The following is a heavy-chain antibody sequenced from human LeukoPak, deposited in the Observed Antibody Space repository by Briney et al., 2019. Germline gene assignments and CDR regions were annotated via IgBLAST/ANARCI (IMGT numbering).Heavy chain of an antibody. J-gene: IGHJ4*02. D-gene: IGHD5-18*01. Sequence: GESLKISCKASGYSFTNYWIGWVRQMPGKGLEWMGIIHPGDSGTKYSPSFQDQVTMSVDESTTTAYLQWSSLRASDSAIYYCARGGTYRYGPSDYWGQGTLVTVSS. CDR1: GYSFTNYW. CDR2: IHPGDSGT. CDR3: ARGGTYRYGPSDY. V-gene: IGHV5-51*01.